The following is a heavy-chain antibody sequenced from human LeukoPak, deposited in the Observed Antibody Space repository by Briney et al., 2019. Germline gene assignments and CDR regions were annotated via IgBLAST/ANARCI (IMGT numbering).Heavy chain of an antibody. CDR3: AREELPPGMAEAYYFDY. D-gene: IGHD6-19*01. Sequence: GASVKVSCKTSGYRFTSYGISWVRQAPGQGLEWMGWISAYNGNTNYAQKLQGRVTMTTDTSTSTAYMELRSLRSDDTAVYYCAREELPPGMAEAYYFDYWGQGTLVTVSS. CDR2: ISAYNGNT. J-gene: IGHJ4*02. V-gene: IGHV1-18*01. CDR1: GYRFTSYG.